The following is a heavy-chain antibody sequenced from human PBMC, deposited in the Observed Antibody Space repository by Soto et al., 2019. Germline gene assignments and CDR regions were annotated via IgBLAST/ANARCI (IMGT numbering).Heavy chain of an antibody. D-gene: IGHD6-13*01. CDR3: ARGDSSSWDGYYFDY. CDR2: IYHSGST. Sequence: QVQLQESGPGLVKPSGTLSLTCAVSGGSISSSNWWSWVRQPPGKGLEWIGEIYHSGSTNYNPSLKRRVTISVDKSKNQCSLKLSSVTAADTAVYYCARGDSSSWDGYYFDYWGQGTLVTVSS. V-gene: IGHV4-4*02. J-gene: IGHJ4*02. CDR1: GGSISSSNW.